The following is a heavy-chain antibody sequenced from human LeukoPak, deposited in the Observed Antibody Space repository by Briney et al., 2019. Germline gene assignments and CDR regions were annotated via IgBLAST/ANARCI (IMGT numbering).Heavy chain of an antibody. D-gene: IGHD3-10*01. V-gene: IGHV3-30*02. J-gene: IGHJ4*02. CDR3: AKGRWGSGSYYEEYYFDY. CDR1: GFTFSSYG. CDR2: IRYDGSNK. Sequence: GGSLRLSCAASGFTFSSYGMHWVRQAPGKGLEWVAFIRYDGSNKYYADSVKGRFTISRDNSKNTLYLQMNSPRAEDTAVYYCAKGRWGSGSYYEEYYFDYWGQGTLVTVSS.